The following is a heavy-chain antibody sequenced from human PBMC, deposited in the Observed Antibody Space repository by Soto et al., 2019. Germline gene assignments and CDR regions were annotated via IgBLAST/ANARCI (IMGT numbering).Heavy chain of an antibody. D-gene: IGHD6-13*01. CDR3: AREGSSSWYLGFSPANLAKYNWFDP. Sequence: SVKVSCKASGGTFSSYTFSWVRQAPGQGLEWMGRIIPMLDIANYAQKFQGWVTMTRDTSISTAYMELSRLRSDDTAVYYCAREGSSSWYLGFSPANLAKYNWFDPCGQGTLVTVSS. V-gene: IGHV1-69*04. J-gene: IGHJ5*02. CDR1: GGTFSSYT. CDR2: IIPMLDIA.